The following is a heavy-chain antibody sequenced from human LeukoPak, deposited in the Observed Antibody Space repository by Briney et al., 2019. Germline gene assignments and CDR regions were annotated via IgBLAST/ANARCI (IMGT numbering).Heavy chain of an antibody. D-gene: IGHD3-10*01. V-gene: IGHV1-2*02. CDR1: GYTFTDYF. J-gene: IGHJ4*02. Sequence: GASVSVSCKASGYTFTDYFMHWVRQAPGQGLEWMGWINPNSGGTNYAQRFQGRVTMTRDTSISTVYMELSRLTSDDTAVYYCARGDGSGRYCIEYWGQGNLVHVAS. CDR3: ARGDGSGRYCIEY. CDR2: INPNSGGT.